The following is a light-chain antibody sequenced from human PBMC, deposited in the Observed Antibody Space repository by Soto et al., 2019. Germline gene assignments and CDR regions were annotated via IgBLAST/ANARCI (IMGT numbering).Light chain of an antibody. Sequence: IDLTESPCTLPRPPEERATLSCRASQSVSNNYLAWYQQKPGQAPRLLIYGASNMASGIPDRFSGSESGTDFTLTISRLEPEDFATYYCLQVINYPRTFGQGTKVEIK. CDR2: GAS. CDR3: LQVINYPRT. J-gene: IGKJ1*01. CDR1: QSVSNNY. V-gene: IGKV3-20*01.